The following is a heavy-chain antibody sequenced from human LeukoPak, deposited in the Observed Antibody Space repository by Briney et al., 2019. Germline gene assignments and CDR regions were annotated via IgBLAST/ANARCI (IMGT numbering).Heavy chain of an antibody. CDR2: ISGSGGST. D-gene: IGHD6-19*01. CDR3: AKALGIAVAGRGDY. Sequence: GGSLRLSCAASGFTFSSYAMSWVRQAPGKRLEWVSAISGSGGSTYYAGSVKGRFTISRDNSKNTLYLQMNSLRAEDTAVYYCAKALGIAVAGRGDYWGQGTLVTVSS. J-gene: IGHJ4*02. CDR1: GFTFSSYA. V-gene: IGHV3-23*01.